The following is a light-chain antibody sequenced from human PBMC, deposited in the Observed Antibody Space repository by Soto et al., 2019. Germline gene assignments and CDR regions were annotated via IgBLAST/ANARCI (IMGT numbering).Light chain of an antibody. Sequence: EIVLTQSPGTLSLSPGERATISCRASQTVSSSYLAWYQQKPGQAPRLLIYAASTRATGIPDRFSGSGSGTDFTLTISRLEPEDFAVYYCQQYGSSTITFGQGTRLEIK. CDR2: AAS. V-gene: IGKV3-20*01. J-gene: IGKJ5*01. CDR3: QQYGSSTIT. CDR1: QTVSSSY.